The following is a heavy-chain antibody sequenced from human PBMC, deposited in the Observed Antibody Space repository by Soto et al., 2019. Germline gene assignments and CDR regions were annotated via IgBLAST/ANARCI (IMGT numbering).Heavy chain of an antibody. J-gene: IGHJ4*02. CDR3: ERDRSSAVAGLFDY. CDR2: IYYSGST. D-gene: IGHD6-19*01. CDR1: GGSISSGGYY. Sequence: SETLSLTCTVSGGSISSGGYYWSWIRQHPGKGLEWIGYIYYSGSTYYNPSLKSRVTISVDTSKNQFSLKLSSVTAADTAVYYRERDRSSAVAGLFDYWGQGTLVTVSS. V-gene: IGHV4-31*03.